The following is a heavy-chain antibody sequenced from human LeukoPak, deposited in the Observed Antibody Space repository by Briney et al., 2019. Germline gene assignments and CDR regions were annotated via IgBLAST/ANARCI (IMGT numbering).Heavy chain of an antibody. CDR1: GDSMSSYY. J-gene: IGHJ6*03. CDR2: VSDSGNT. CDR3: ARGYGYYYYYMDV. V-gene: IGHV4-59*01. D-gene: IGHD2-2*03. Sequence: SGTLSLTCSVSGDSMSSYYWTWMRQPPGKGLEWIGFVSDSGNTDYNPSLKSRVTISVDTSGSQFSLGLTSVTAADSAVYYCARGYGYYYYYMDVWGKGTTVIVSS.